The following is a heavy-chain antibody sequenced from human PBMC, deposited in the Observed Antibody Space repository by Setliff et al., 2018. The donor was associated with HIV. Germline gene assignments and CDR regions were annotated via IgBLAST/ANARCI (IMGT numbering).Heavy chain of an antibody. D-gene: IGHD1-26*01. Sequence: PGGSLRLSCAASGFTFSDYWMHWVRQAPGKGLVWVSRITADGSSTRYADSVNGRFTISRDNSKNTLSLQMNSLRPDDTAVYYCARGREWDLSSWFDPWGQGTLVTVSS. CDR1: GFTFSDYW. CDR3: ARGREWDLSSWFDP. J-gene: IGHJ5*02. V-gene: IGHV3-74*01. CDR2: ITADGSST.